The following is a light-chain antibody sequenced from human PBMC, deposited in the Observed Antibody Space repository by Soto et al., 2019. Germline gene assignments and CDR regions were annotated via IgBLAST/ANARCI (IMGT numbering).Light chain of an antibody. J-gene: IGKJ4*01. V-gene: IGKV1-12*01. CDR3: QQANSFPLT. CDR1: QDISSW. Sequence: DIQMTQSPSFVSASVGDRVTITCRASQDISSWLAWYQQKPGKAPNLLLYAASSLQSGVPSRFSGSGSGTDFTLTISSLQPEDFAAYYCQQANSFPLTFGGGTKVEIK. CDR2: AAS.